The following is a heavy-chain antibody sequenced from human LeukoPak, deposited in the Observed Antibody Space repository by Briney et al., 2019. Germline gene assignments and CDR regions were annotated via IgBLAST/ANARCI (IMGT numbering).Heavy chain of an antibody. J-gene: IGHJ4*02. CDR2: ISSSGSTK. Sequence: PGGSLRLSCAASGFTFSSYEMNWVRQAPGKGLEWVSYISSSGSTKYYADSVKGRFTISRDNAKNSLYLQMNSLRAEDMAVYYCARDVGFGELYFDYWGQGTLVTVSS. V-gene: IGHV3-48*03. CDR3: ARDVGFGELYFDY. D-gene: IGHD3-10*01. CDR1: GFTFSSYE.